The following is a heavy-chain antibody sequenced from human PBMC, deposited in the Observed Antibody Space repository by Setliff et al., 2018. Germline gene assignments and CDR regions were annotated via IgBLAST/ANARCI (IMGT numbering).Heavy chain of an antibody. D-gene: IGHD5-12*01. V-gene: IGHV3-7*01. J-gene: IGHJ6*03. CDR3: AREKMATNYYYYYMDV. Sequence: PGGSLILSCAASGFTFSSYWMSWVRQAPGRGLEWVANIKQDGSEKYYVDSVKGRSTISRDNAKNSLYLQMNSLRAEDTAVYYCAREKMATNYYYYYMDVWGKGTTVTVSS. CDR1: GFTFSSYW. CDR2: IKQDGSEK.